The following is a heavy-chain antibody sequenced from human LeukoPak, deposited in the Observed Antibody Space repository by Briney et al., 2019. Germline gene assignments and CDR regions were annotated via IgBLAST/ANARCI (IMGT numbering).Heavy chain of an antibody. CDR2: IYHSGST. J-gene: IGHJ4*02. CDR3: AREGYGSGSYYNRERRRYFDY. V-gene: IGHV4-4*02. CDR1: GGSISSSNW. Sequence: ASETLSLTCAVSGGSISSSNWWSWVRQPPGKGLEWIGEIYHSGSTNYNPSLKSRVTISVDKSKNQFSLKLSSVTAADTAVYYCAREGYGSGSYYNRERRRYFDYWGQGTLVTVSS. D-gene: IGHD3-10*01.